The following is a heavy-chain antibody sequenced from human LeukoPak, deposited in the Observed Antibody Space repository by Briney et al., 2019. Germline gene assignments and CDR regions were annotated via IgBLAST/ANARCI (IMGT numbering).Heavy chain of an antibody. J-gene: IGHJ4*02. CDR3: AKDLMTTVTTWGFDY. CDR1: GFTFSSYA. CDR2: ISSNGGST. V-gene: IGHV3-64*01. D-gene: IGHD4-17*01. Sequence: PGGSLRLSCAASGFTFSSYAMHRVRQAPGKGLEYVSAISSNGGSTYYANSVKGRFTVSRDNSKNTLYLQMNSLRAEDTAVYYCAKDLMTTVTTWGFDYWGQGTLVTVSS.